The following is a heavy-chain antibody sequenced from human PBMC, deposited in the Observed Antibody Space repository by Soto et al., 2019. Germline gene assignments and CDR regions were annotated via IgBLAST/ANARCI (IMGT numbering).Heavy chain of an antibody. CDR3: ARGLSGSYLPTTFDY. Sequence: ASVKVSCKASGYTFTSYGISWVRQAPGQGLEWMGWISAYNGNTNYAQKLQGRVTMTTDTSTSTVYMELSSLRSEDTAVYYCARGLSGSYLPTTFDYWGQGTLVTVSS. CDR1: GYTFTSYG. J-gene: IGHJ4*02. V-gene: IGHV1-18*04. CDR2: ISAYNGNT. D-gene: IGHD1-26*01.